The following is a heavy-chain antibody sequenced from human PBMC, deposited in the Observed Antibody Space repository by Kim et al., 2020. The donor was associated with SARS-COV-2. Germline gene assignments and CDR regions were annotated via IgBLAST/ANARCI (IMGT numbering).Heavy chain of an antibody. CDR1: GYTFTMNA. D-gene: IGHD3-16*02. V-gene: IGHV7-4-1*02. CDR3: TRVIWGTYRYTDY. Sequence: ASVKVSCKASGYTFTMNAISWVRQAPGQGLEWMGWINTDTGNPTYAQAFTRRFVFSVDTSVTTAHLQISSLEPEDTALYYCTRVIWGTYRYTDYWGQGTLVTVSS. CDR2: INTDTGNP. J-gene: IGHJ4*02.